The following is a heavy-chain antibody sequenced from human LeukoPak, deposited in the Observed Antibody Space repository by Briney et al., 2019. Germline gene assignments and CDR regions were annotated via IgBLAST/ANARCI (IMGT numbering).Heavy chain of an antibody. V-gene: IGHV3-33*01. Sequence: GGSLRLSCAASGFTFGSYGMHWVRQAPGKGLEWVAVIWDDGSNKYYADSVKGRFTISRDNSKNTLYLQMNSLRAEDTAVYYCARERVAGLNWFDPWGQGTLVTVSS. J-gene: IGHJ5*02. CDR1: GFTFGSYG. CDR3: ARERVAGLNWFDP. CDR2: IWDDGSNK. D-gene: IGHD6-19*01.